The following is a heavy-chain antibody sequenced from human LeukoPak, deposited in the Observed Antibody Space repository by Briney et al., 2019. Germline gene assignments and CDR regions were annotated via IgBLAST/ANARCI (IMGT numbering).Heavy chain of an antibody. CDR3: ARDTYYYGSGRSAFDI. Sequence: SETLSLTCTVSGGSISSYYWSWIRQPAGKGLEWIGRIYTSGSTNYNPSLKSRVTMSVDTSKNQFSLKLSSVTAADTAVYYCARDTYYYGSGRSAFDIWGQGTMVTVSS. J-gene: IGHJ3*02. D-gene: IGHD3-10*01. V-gene: IGHV4-4*07. CDR1: GGSISSYY. CDR2: IYTSGST.